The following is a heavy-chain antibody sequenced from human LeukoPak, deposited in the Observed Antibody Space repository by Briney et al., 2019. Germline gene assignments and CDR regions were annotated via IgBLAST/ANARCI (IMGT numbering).Heavy chain of an antibody. CDR3: ARWSGARIVY. D-gene: IGHD3-3*01. J-gene: IGHJ4*02. CDR2: INHSGTT. Sequence: SETRSLTSAVYGGSLRGFSWSWIRQPPGKVPEWVGEINHSGTTNYNTCPRSRVTITVDKPKNQSSLNLRPLAPTDPAVYYCARWSGARIVYWGQGTLVTVSS. CDR1: GGSLRGFS. V-gene: IGHV4-34*01.